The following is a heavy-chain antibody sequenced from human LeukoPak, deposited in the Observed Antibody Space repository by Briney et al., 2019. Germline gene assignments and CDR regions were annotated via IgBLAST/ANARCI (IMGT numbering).Heavy chain of an antibody. CDR3: AREGVGLPGIAAASNWFDP. CDR1: GYTFTGYY. CDR2: INPNSGGT. Sequence: ASVKVSCKASGYTFTGYYMHWVRQAPGQGLEWMGWINPNSGGTNYAQKFQGRVTMTRDTSISTAYMELSRLRSDDTAVYYCAREGVGLPGIAAASNWFDPWGQGTLVTVSS. J-gene: IGHJ5*02. V-gene: IGHV1-2*02. D-gene: IGHD6-13*01.